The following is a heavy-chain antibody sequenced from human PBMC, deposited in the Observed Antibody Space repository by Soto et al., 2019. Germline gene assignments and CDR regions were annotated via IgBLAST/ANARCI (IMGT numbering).Heavy chain of an antibody. D-gene: IGHD1-26*01. Sequence: EVQLLESGGGLVQPGGSLRLSCAASGFTFSSYAMTWVRQAPGKGLEWVSGISGSGSAAYYAESVKGRFTISRDNSKNSLYLQMNSLRADDTAVFYCAKNPSGTLPAKRPLDYWGQGTLVTVSS. CDR3: AKNPSGTLPAKRPLDY. J-gene: IGHJ4*02. CDR1: GFTFSSYA. CDR2: ISGSGSAA. V-gene: IGHV3-23*01.